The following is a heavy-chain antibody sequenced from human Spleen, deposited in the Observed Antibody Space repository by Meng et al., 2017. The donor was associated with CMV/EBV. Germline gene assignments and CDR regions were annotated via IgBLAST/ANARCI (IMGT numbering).Heavy chain of an antibody. J-gene: IGHJ6*02. CDR3: ARTRGASGGPQDGMDV. D-gene: IGHD3-10*01. V-gene: IGHV3-66*02. CDR1: GFAVSSKY. CDR2: IYGGDVT. Sequence: GESLKISCAASGFAVSSKYMTWVRQAPGQGLEWVSTIYGGDVTNYADSVKGRFTISRDISKNTLYLQMNSQRPEDTAVFYCARTRGASGGPQDGMDVWGQGTTVTVSS.